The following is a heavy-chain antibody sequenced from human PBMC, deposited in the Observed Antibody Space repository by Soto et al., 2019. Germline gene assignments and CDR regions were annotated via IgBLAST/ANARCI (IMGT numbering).Heavy chain of an antibody. Sequence: PGESLKISCKGSGYSFTSYWIGWVRQMPGKGLEWMGIIYPGDSDTRYSPSFQGQVTISADKSISTAYLQWSSLKASDTAMYYCERTSAAGKYYYGMDVWGQGTTVTVS. CDR1: GYSFTSYW. J-gene: IGHJ6*02. D-gene: IGHD6-13*01. V-gene: IGHV5-51*01. CDR3: ERTSAAGKYYYGMDV. CDR2: IYPGDSDT.